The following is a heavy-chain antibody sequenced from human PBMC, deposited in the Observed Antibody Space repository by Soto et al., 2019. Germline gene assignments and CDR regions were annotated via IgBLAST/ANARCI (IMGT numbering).Heavy chain of an antibody. CDR1: GFTFSSYA. J-gene: IGHJ4*02. D-gene: IGHD2-21*02. CDR2: ISGSGGST. CDR3: AKDYCGGDCYSVTPDY. V-gene: IGHV3-23*01. Sequence: GGSLRLSCAASGFTFSSYAMSWVRQAPGKGLEWVSAISGSGGSTYYADSVKGRFTISRDNSKNTLYLQMNSLRAEDTAVYYCAKDYCGGDCYSVTPDYWGQGTLVTVSS.